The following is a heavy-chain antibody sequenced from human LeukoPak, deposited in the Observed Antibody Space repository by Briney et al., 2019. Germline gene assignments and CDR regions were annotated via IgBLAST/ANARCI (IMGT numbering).Heavy chain of an antibody. CDR1: GFTFSSYA. CDR3: AKDRISWYYGSGSDNWFDP. D-gene: IGHD3-10*01. CDR2: ISGSGGST. V-gene: IGHV3-23*01. Sequence: GGSLRLSCAASGFTFSSYAMSWVRQAPGKGLEWVSTISGSGGSTYYADSVKGRFTISRDNSKNMLYLQMNSLRAEDTAVYYCAKDRISWYYGSGSDNWFDPWGQGTLVTVSS. J-gene: IGHJ5*02.